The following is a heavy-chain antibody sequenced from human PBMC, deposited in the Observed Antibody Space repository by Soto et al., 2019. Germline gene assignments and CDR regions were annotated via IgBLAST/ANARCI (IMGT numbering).Heavy chain of an antibody. J-gene: IGHJ3*02. CDR3: ASFRRFKWELPPADAFDI. CDR1: GGSSGSGGDY. V-gene: IGHV4-39*07. CDR2: IYHSGST. Sequence: SETLSLTCTVAGGSSGSGGDYWSWIRQPPGKGLEWIGEIYHSGSTNYNPSLKSRVTISVDKSKNQFSLKLSSVTAADTAVYYCASFRRFKWELPPADAFDIWGQGTMVTVSS. D-gene: IGHD1-26*01.